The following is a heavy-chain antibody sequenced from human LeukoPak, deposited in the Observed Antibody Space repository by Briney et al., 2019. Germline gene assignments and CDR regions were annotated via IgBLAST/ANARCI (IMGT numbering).Heavy chain of an antibody. J-gene: IGHJ6*03. Sequence: SETLSLTCTVSGGSISSYYWSWIRQPAGKGLEWIGRIYTSGSTNYNPSLKSRVTMSVDTSKNQFSLKLSSVTAADTAVYYCARVAPITYYYDSSGYWPYYYMDVWGKGTTVTVSS. CDR1: GGSISSYY. V-gene: IGHV4-4*07. CDR2: IYTSGST. D-gene: IGHD3-22*01. CDR3: ARVAPITYYYDSSGYWPYYYMDV.